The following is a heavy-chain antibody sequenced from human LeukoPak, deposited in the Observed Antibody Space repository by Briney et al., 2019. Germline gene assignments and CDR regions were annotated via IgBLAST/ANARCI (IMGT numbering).Heavy chain of an antibody. CDR2: INAYNGDT. J-gene: IGHJ4*03. CDR3: ARDGSGVWFDY. CDR1: NYTFTSYG. V-gene: IGHV1-18*01. Sequence: ASVKVSCKASNYTFTSYGISWVRQAPGQGLEWLAWINAYNGDTNYAQKFQGRVTLTTETSTSTAYMELRSLRSDDTAVYFCARDGSGVWFDYWGQGTTVTVSS. D-gene: IGHD3-10*01.